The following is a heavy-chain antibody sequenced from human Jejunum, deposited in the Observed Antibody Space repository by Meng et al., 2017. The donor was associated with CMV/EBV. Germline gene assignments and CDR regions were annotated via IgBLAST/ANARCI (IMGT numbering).Heavy chain of an antibody. CDR2: FDSSSGET. Sequence: YTFIDYSIHWVRQAPGQGLEWMGWFDSSSGETNTAQKFSGRVTLTRDTSITTAYMEVISLRSYATAVYYCAREQTVSGSRGLDYWGQGTRVTVSS. V-gene: IGHV1-2*02. CDR3: AREQTVSGSRGLDY. J-gene: IGHJ4*02. CDR1: YTFIDYS. D-gene: IGHD6-19*01.